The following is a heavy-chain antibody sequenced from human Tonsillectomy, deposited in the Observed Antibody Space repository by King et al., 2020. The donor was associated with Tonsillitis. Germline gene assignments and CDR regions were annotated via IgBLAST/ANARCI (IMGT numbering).Heavy chain of an antibody. CDR2: INSDGSST. CDR1: GFTFSSYW. J-gene: IGHJ6*02. CDR3: VGNYLDYYYGMDV. V-gene: IGHV3-74*02. D-gene: IGHD3-22*01. Sequence: VQLVESGGGLVQPGGSLRLSCAASGFTFSSYWMHWVRQAPGKGLVWVSRINSDGSSTGYADSVKGRFTISRDNAKNTLYLQMNSLRAEDTAVYYCVGNYLDYYYGMDVWGHGTTVTVSS.